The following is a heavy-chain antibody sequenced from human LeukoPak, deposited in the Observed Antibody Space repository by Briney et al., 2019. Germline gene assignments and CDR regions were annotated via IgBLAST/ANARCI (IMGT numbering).Heavy chain of an antibody. CDR2: INPNSGGT. D-gene: IGHD7-27*01. Sequence: ASVKVSCKASGYTFTGYYMHWVRQAPGQGLEWTGWINPNSGGTNYAQKFQGRVTMTRDTSISTAYMELSRLRSDDTAVYYCARGYWGSYAFDIWGQGTMVTVSS. CDR1: GYTFTGYY. CDR3: ARGYWGSYAFDI. J-gene: IGHJ3*02. V-gene: IGHV1-2*02.